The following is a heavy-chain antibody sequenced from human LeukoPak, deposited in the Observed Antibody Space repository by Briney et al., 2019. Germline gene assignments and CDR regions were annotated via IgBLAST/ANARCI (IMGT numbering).Heavy chain of an antibody. D-gene: IGHD5-12*01. CDR1: GLTVSSNF. J-gene: IGHJ4*02. CDR2: IHLGGAA. V-gene: IGHV3-66*04. Sequence: GGSLRLSCAAAGLTVSSNFMSWVRQAPGKGLEWVSIIHLGGAAYYADSVKGRFTISRDNSKNTLYLQMNSLRAEDTAVYYCASHKRRGYSGYAGGLEYWGRGTLVTASS. CDR3: ASHKRRGYSGYAGGLEY.